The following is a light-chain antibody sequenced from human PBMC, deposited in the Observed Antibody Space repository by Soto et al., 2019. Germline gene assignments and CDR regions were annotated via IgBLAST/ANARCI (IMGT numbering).Light chain of an antibody. Sequence: DIQMTQSPSSLSASVGDRVTITCRTSQGIRNDLGWYQQKPGKAPKRLIYAASSMQSRVPSRFSGRGSVTAFTLTISSRQAEDFATYYCLQHGIYPQSLGQGTRLEIK. V-gene: IGKV1-17*01. CDR1: QGIRND. J-gene: IGKJ5*01. CDR2: AAS. CDR3: LQHGIYPQS.